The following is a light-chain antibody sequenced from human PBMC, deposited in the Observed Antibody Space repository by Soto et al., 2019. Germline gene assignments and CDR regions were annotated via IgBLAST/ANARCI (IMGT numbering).Light chain of an antibody. V-gene: IGKV1-39*01. CDR2: AAS. Sequence: DMEMTQSPSSLSASVGDRVTITCRASQSISNYLNWYQHKPGKVPKLLIYAASSLQSGVTTRFSGSGSGTHFTLSINSLQPEDFSTYCCQQSYGTPLTFGGGTKIEIK. J-gene: IGKJ4*01. CDR3: QQSYGTPLT. CDR1: QSISNY.